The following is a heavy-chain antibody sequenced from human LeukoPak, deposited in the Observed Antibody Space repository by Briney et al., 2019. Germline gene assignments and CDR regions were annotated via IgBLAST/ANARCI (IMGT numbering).Heavy chain of an antibody. V-gene: IGHV1-24*01. CDR1: GYTLTELS. CDR2: FDPEDGET. Sequence: ASVKVSCKVSGYTLTELSMHWVRQAPGQGLEWMGGFDPEDGETIYAQKVQGRITMTKDTSTDTAYMELSSLRSEDTAVYFCTTSAMKSIYYYYGMDVWGQGTTVTVSS. CDR3: TTSAMKSIYYYYGMDV. D-gene: IGHD6-25*01. J-gene: IGHJ6*02.